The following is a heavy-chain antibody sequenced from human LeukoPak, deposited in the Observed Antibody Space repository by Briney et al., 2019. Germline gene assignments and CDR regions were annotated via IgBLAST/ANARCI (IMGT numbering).Heavy chain of an antibody. Sequence: ASVKVSCKASGYTFNTYGISWVRQAPGQRPEWMGWINTDNGNTKYAQKFQGRVTMTTDTSTSTAYMELSSLRSNESAVYYCARKRCTGDCFRFDPWGQGTLVTVSS. CDR3: ARKRCTGDCFRFDP. D-gene: IGHD2-21*02. CDR2: INTDNGNT. CDR1: GYTFNTYG. V-gene: IGHV1-18*01. J-gene: IGHJ5*02.